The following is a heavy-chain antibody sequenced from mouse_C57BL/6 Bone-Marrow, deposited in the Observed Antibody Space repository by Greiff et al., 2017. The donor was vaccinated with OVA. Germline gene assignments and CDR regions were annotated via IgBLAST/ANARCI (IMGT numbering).Heavy chain of an antibody. CDR1: GYSITSCYY. V-gene: IGHV3-6*01. CDR2: ISSDGST. D-gene: IGHD1-1*01. Sequence: EVQVEESGPGLVKPSQSLSLSCSVTGYSITSCYYWNWLRKFPGNKLEWMTFISSDGSTNYNPSLKNRFSITRDTSKNKFFLQLNSLTTEDTATYYCGRVGYGSSYDWFAYWGQGTLVTVSA. J-gene: IGHJ3*01. CDR3: GRVGYGSSYDWFAY.